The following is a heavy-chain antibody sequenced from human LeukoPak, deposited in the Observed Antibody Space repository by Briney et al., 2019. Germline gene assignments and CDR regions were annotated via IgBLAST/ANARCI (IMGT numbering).Heavy chain of an antibody. CDR2: IYHSGST. J-gene: IGHJ4*02. CDR1: GYSISSGYY. CDR3: ARSPERWLQLLIDY. Sequence: SETLSLTCAVSGYSISSGYYWGWIRQPPGKRLEWIGSIYHSGSTYYNPSLKSRVTISVDTSKNQFSLKLSSVTAADTAVYYCARSPERWLQLLIDYWGQGTLVTVSS. V-gene: IGHV4-38-2*01. D-gene: IGHD5-24*01.